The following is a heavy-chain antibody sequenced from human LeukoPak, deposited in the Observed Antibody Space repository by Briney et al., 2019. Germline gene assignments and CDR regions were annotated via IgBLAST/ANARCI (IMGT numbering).Heavy chain of an antibody. CDR3: ARAYGDYSYSDY. Sequence: GGSLRLSCAASGFTFSDYGMHWVRQAPGKGLEWVAFIRNDGSYEYYPDSVKGRFTISRDNSRNALFLQMNSLRAEDTAVYYCARAYGDYSYSDYWGQGTLVTVSS. CDR2: IRNDGSYE. CDR1: GFTFSDYG. J-gene: IGHJ4*02. D-gene: IGHD4-17*01. V-gene: IGHV3-30*02.